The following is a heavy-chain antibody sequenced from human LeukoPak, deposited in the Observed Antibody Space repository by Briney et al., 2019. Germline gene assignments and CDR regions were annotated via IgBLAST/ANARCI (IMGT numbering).Heavy chain of an antibody. CDR1: GFTVSSNY. CDR3: ARDRTTVTSYYFDY. CDR2: IYTSGST. V-gene: IGHV3-66*01. Sequence: GGSLRLSCAASGFTVSSNYMSWVRQAPGKGLEWVSVIYTSGSTHYAVSVKGRFTVCRDNSKNTLYLQMNSLRAEDTAVYYCARDRTTVTSYYFDYWGQGTLVTVSS. J-gene: IGHJ4*02. D-gene: IGHD4-17*01.